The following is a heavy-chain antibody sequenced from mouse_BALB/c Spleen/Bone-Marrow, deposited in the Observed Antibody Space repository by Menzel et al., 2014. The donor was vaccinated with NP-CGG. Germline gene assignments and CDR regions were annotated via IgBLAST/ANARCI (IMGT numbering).Heavy chain of an antibody. Sequence: QVQLQQLGAELVKPGASVKLSCKASGYTFTSYWMHWVKQRPGQGLEWIGEINPSNGRTNYNEKFKSKATLTVDKSSSTAYMQLSSLTSEDSAVYYCARERGNYPFAYWGQGTLVTVSA. CDR1: GYTFTSYW. J-gene: IGHJ3*01. CDR2: INPSNGRT. CDR3: ARERGNYPFAY. D-gene: IGHD2-1*01. V-gene: IGHV1S81*02.